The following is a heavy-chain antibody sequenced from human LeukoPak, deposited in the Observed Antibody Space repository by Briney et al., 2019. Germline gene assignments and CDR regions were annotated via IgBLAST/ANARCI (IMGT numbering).Heavy chain of an antibody. CDR1: GYTFTGYY. CDR3: ARGPAAMGLIRNNWFDP. CDR2: INPNSGGT. J-gene: IGHJ5*02. V-gene: IGHV1-2*02. Sequence: ASVKVSCKASGYTFTGYYMHWVRQAPGQGLEWMGWINPNSGGTNYAQKFQGRVTMTRDTSISTAYMELSRLRSDDTAVYYCARGPAAMGLIRNNWFDPWGQGTLVTVSS. D-gene: IGHD2-2*01.